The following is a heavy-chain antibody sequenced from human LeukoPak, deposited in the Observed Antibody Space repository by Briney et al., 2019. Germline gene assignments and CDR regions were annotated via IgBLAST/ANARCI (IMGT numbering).Heavy chain of an antibody. V-gene: IGHV4-39*07. CDR2: VYYSAST. D-gene: IGHD3-22*01. J-gene: IGHJ5*02. CDR1: GGFISSSSYY. Sequence: SETLSLTCTVSGGFISSSSYYWGWIRQPPGKGLEWIGNVYYSASTYYHPSLKSRVTISVDTSKNQFSLKLSSVTAADTAVYYCARGSRLITYYYDSSGYYRNWFDPWGQGTLVTVSS. CDR3: ARGSRLITYYYDSSGYYRNWFDP.